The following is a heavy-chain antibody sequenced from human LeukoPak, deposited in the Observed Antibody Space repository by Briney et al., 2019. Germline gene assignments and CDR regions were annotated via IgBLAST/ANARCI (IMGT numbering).Heavy chain of an antibody. D-gene: IGHD6-13*01. J-gene: IGHJ5*02. Sequence: SETLSLTCAVSGGSISSSNWWSWVRQPPGKGLEWIGEIYHSGSTNYNPSLKSRVTISVDTSKNQFSLKLSSVTAADTAVYYCARQVGQQLVERWFDPWGQGTLVTVSS. V-gene: IGHV4-4*02. CDR1: GGSISSSNW. CDR3: ARQVGQQLVERWFDP. CDR2: IYHSGST.